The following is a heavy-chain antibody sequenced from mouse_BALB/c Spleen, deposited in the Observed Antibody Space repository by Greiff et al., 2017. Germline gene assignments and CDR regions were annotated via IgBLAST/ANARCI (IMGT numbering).Heavy chain of an antibody. D-gene: IGHD1-1*01. Sequence: EVKLMESGGGLVQPGGSLKLSCAASGFTFSSYTMSWVRQTPEKRLEWVAYISNGGGSTYYPDTVKGRFTISRDNAKNTLYLQMSSLKSEDTAMYYCARGTVVGAMDYWGQGTSVTVSS. CDR1: GFTFSSYT. CDR3: ARGTVVGAMDY. J-gene: IGHJ4*01. V-gene: IGHV5-12-2*01. CDR2: ISNGGGST.